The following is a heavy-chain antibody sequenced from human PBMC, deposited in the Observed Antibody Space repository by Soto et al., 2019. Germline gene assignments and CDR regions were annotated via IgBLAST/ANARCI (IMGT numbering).Heavy chain of an antibody. Sequence: QVQLVQSGAEVKKPGSSVKVSCKASGGTFSSYAISWVRQAPGQGLEWMGGIIPIFGTANYAQKFQGRVTITADEATSTAYMELSSLRSEDTAVYYCARDPVPAARGEVNWFDPWGQGTLVTVSS. D-gene: IGHD2-2*01. CDR2: IIPIFGTA. J-gene: IGHJ5*02. V-gene: IGHV1-69*12. CDR3: ARDPVPAARGEVNWFDP. CDR1: GGTFSSYA.